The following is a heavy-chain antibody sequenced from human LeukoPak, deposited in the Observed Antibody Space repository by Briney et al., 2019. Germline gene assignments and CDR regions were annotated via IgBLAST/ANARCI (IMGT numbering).Heavy chain of an antibody. J-gene: IGHJ4*02. CDR1: GGSISSYY. Sequence: PSETPSLTCTVSGGSISSYYWSWIRQPPGKGLEWIGDISYSGSTNYNPSLKSRVTISVDTSKTQFSLKLRSVTAADTAVYYCARDRGNSGAAYFDYWGQGTLVTVSS. V-gene: IGHV4-59*01. CDR3: ARDRGNSGAAYFDY. D-gene: IGHD4-23*01. CDR2: ISYSGST.